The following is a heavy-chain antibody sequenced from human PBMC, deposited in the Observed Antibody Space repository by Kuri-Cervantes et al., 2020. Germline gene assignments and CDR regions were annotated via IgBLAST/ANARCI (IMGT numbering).Heavy chain of an antibody. D-gene: IGHD2-15*01. CDR2: IRNDGSDK. CDR3: ARDYEYCSGGGCSSTVDY. J-gene: IGHJ4*02. V-gene: IGHV3-30*02. Sequence: LSLTCEASGFTFTKNGMHWVRQGPVKGLEWVAFIRNDGSDKYYADSVKGRFTISKDNSKNTVYLQMNSLRAEDTAVYYCARDYEYCSGGGCSSTVDYWGQGTLVTVSS. CDR1: GFTFTKNG.